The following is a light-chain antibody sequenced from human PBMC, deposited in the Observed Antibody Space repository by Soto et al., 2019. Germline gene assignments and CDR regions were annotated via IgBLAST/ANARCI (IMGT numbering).Light chain of an antibody. CDR3: QQYGSTPWT. CDR1: QTVSNNY. J-gene: IGKJ1*01. Sequence: IVLTQSPGTLSLSPGERATLSCRASQTVSNNYLAWYQQKPGQAPRLLIYGASSRATGIPDRFSGSGSGTDFTLTIIRLEPEDFAVYYCQQYGSTPWTFGQGTKVDIK. CDR2: GAS. V-gene: IGKV3-20*01.